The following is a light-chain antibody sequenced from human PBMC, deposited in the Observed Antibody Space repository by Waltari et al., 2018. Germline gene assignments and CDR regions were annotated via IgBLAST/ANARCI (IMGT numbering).Light chain of an antibody. V-gene: IGKV2-30*01. CDR1: QTLIYTDGNTY. J-gene: IGKJ1*01. CDR3: MQGTHWPWT. Sequence: DVVMTQSPPSLPVTLGQPASMSCRSSQTLIYTDGNTYLSWFLQRPCQSTRRLIYKVSDRDPGVPDRFRGSGSGTDFTLRIKKVEAEDVGVYYCMQGTHWPWTFGQGTKMEIE. CDR2: KVS.